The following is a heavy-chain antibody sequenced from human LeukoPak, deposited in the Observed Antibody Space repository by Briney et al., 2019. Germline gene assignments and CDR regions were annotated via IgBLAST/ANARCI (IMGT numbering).Heavy chain of an antibody. V-gene: IGHV4-38-2*02. CDR2: IYHSGST. D-gene: IGHD6-19*01. J-gene: IGHJ4*02. CDR3: ARDGSDSSGWYGGVFDY. Sequence: SETLSLTCAVSGYSIRSGYYWGWIRQSPGKGLEWIGSIYHSGSTYYNPSLTSRVTMSVDTSKNQFSLKLSSVTAADTAVYYCARDGSDSSGWYGGVFDYWGQGTLVTVSS. CDR1: GYSIRSGYY.